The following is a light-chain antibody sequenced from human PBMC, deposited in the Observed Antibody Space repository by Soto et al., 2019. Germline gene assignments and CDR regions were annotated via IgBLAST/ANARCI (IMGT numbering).Light chain of an antibody. J-gene: IGKJ4*01. CDR1: QGVTTN. CDR3: QQYGSSTV. CDR2: GAS. V-gene: IGKV3-20*01. Sequence: VMTQSPGTLSVSPGARAPLSCRAGQGVTTNFAWYQQHSGQSPRLLIYGASSRATGIPDRFSGSGSGTDFTLTISRLEPEDFAVYYCQQYGSSTVFGGGTKVDIK.